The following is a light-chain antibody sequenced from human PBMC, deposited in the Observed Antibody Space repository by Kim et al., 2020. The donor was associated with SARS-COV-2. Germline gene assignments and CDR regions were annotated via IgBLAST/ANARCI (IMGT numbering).Light chain of an antibody. V-gene: IGLV3-1*01. Sequence: SYELTQPPSVSVSPGQTASITCSGDKLGNRYVCWYQQKPGQSPVLVIYQDTKRPSGIPERFSGSNSGNTATLTISGTQAMDEADYYCQAWDSSTANVFGT. CDR1: KLGNRY. J-gene: IGLJ1*01. CDR3: QAWDSSTANV. CDR2: QDT.